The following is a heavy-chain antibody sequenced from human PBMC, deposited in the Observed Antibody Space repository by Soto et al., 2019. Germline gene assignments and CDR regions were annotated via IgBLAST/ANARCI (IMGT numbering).Heavy chain of an antibody. V-gene: IGHV4-59*12. CDR1: GGSISGSY. CDR2: VYYSGST. J-gene: IGHJ2*01. D-gene: IGHD3-3*01. Sequence: SETLSLTCSVSGGSISGSYWSWIRQSPGKGLEWLGYVYYSGSTNYSPSLRSRVSISVDTSKNQFSLRLSSVTAADTAVYYCAREGRRITIFGVLKGYFDLWGRGTLVTVSS. CDR3: AREGRRITIFGVLKGYFDL.